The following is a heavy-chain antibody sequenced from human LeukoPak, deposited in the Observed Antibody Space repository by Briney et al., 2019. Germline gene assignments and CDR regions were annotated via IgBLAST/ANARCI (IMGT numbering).Heavy chain of an antibody. CDR2: IGNDGNAQ. V-gene: IGHV3-33*08. D-gene: IGHD4-23*01. Sequence: GGSLRLSCAASGLTFSGYSIHWVRQAPGKGLEWVAVIGNDGNAQYYSDSVRGRFTISRDNSKNTLHLQMNNLRTGDTAVYYCAREFGHGRWYFDYWGQGTLVTVSS. J-gene: IGHJ4*02. CDR1: GLTFSGYS. CDR3: AREFGHGRWYFDY.